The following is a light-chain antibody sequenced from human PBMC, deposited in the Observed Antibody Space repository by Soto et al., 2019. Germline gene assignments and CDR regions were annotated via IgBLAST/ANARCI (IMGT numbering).Light chain of an antibody. J-gene: IGKJ1*01. CDR3: QHSGDFRWT. CDR2: GAS. V-gene: IGKV3-20*01. Sequence: EIVLTQSPGTLSLSPGERATLSCRASQTVLNNYLTWYQQKPGQAPRRLIFGASIRATGIPDRFSGSGSGTDFTLTISRLEPEDFAVYYCQHSGDFRWTFGQGTKVDIK. CDR1: QTVLNNY.